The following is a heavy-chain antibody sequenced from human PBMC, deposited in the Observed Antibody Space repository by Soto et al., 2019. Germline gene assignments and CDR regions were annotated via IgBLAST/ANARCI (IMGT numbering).Heavy chain of an antibody. CDR3: ASLTGDCSSTSCYAGPDAFDI. D-gene: IGHD2-2*01. J-gene: IGHJ3*02. CDR1: GGTFSSYT. Sequence: GASVKVSCKASGGTFSSYTISWVRQAPGQGLEWMGRIIPILGIANYAQKFQGRVTITADKSTSTAYMELSSLRSEDTAVYYCASLTGDCSSTSCYAGPDAFDIWGQGTMVTVSS. V-gene: IGHV1-69*02. CDR2: IIPILGIA.